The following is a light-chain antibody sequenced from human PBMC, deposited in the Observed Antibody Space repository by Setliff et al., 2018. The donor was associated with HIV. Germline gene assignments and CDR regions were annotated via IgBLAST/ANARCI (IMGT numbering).Light chain of an antibody. CDR2: GNS. Sequence: QSVLTQPPSVSGAPGQRATISCTGSRSNIGAGYDVQWYQQLPGTAPKLVMFGNSNRPSGVPDRFSDSKSGTSASLAISGLQAEDEADYYCQSYDSSLSGYVFGTGTKGTVL. V-gene: IGLV1-40*01. J-gene: IGLJ1*01. CDR3: QSYDSSLSGYV. CDR1: RSNIGAGYD.